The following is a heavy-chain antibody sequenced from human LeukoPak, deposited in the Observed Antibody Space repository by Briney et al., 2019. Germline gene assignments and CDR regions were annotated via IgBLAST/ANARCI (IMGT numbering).Heavy chain of an antibody. CDR2: ISYDGSNK. CDR1: GFTFSSYA. CDR3: ARGGYSSSWYEY. Sequence: GRSLRLSCAASGFTFSSYAMHWVRQAPGKGLEWVAVISYDGSNKYYADSVKGRFTISRDNSKNTLYLQMNSLRAEDTAVYYCARGGYSSSWYEYWGQGTLVTVSS. D-gene: IGHD6-13*01. V-gene: IGHV3-30-3*01. J-gene: IGHJ4*02.